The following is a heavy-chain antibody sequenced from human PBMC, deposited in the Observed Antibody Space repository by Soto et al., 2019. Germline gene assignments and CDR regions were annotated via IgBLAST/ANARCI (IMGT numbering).Heavy chain of an antibody. J-gene: IGHJ4*02. V-gene: IGHV4-59*01. CDR2: IYYSGST. CDR1: GGSISSYY. D-gene: IGHD3-22*01. Sequence: SETLSLTCTVSGGSISSYYWSWIRQPPGKGLEWIGYIYYSGSTNYNPSLKSRVTISVDTSKDQFSLKLSSVTAADTAVYYCAGNYDSSGYYYFDYWGQGTLVTVSS. CDR3: AGNYDSSGYYYFDY.